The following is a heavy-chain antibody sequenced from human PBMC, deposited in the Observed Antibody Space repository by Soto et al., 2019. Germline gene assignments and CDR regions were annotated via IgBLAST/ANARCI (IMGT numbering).Heavy chain of an antibody. D-gene: IGHD1-26*01. CDR1: GVTFSSHA. CDR2: IIPRSGAT. Sequence: QLQLVQSGAEVKKPGSSVNVSCKASGVTFSSHAISWVRQAPGQGLEWMGGIIPRSGATRYAQNFQGRLTISAVESTTTAYMELSSLRSEDTAVYYCARDPALRIVGPTYGMDLWGQGTTVTVSS. V-gene: IGHV1-69*01. J-gene: IGHJ6*02. CDR3: ARDPALRIVGPTYGMDL.